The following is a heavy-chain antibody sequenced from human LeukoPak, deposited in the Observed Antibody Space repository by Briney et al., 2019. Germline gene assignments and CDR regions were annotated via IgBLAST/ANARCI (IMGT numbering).Heavy chain of an antibody. V-gene: IGHV1-2*06. CDR1: GYTFTGYY. Sequence: ASVNVSCKASGYTFTGYYMHWVRQAPGQGLEWMGRINPNSGGTNYAQKFQGRVTMTRDTSTSTAYMELSRLRSDDTAVYYCASWGSGSYYVDYWGQGTLVTVSS. CDR2: INPNSGGT. J-gene: IGHJ4*02. CDR3: ASWGSGSYYVDY. D-gene: IGHD3-10*01.